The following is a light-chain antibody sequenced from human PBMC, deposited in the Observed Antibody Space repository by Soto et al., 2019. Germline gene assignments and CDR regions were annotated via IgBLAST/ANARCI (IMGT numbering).Light chain of an antibody. CDR3: QQYNNWPFPSWT. CDR2: GAS. Sequence: EIVMTQSPATLSVSPGERATISCRASQSVSSNLAWYQQKPGQAPRLLIYGASTRATGIPARFSGSGSGTEFTLAISSLQSGDVAVYYCQQYNNWPFPSWTFGQGTKVEIK. J-gene: IGKJ1*01. CDR1: QSVSSN. V-gene: IGKV3-15*01.